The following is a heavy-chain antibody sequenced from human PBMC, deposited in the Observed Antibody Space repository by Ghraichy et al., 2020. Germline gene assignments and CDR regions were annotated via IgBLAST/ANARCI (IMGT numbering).Heavy chain of an antibody. CDR2: INHSGST. D-gene: IGHD3-22*01. V-gene: IGHV4-34*01. CDR3: ARVIVVVIDAFDI. Sequence: SHTLSRTCAVYGGSFSGYYWSWIRQPPGKGLEWIGEINHSGSTNYNPSLKSRVTISVDTSKNQFSLKLSSVTAADTAVYYCARVIVVVIDAFDIWGQGTMVTVSS. CDR1: GGSFSGYY. J-gene: IGHJ3*02.